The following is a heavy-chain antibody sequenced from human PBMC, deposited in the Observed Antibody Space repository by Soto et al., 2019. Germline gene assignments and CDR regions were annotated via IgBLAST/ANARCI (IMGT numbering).Heavy chain of an antibody. CDR3: ARVGGGMYHLDP. Sequence: EVQLVESGGGLVQPGESLRLSCAASGFTFSSYWMHWVRQAPGKGLVWVSRVNGDGRTTSYADSVKGRFTISRDNAKNTLYLQMNSLRGEDTAVYYCARVGGGMYHLDPWGQGTLVTVSA. V-gene: IGHV3-74*01. D-gene: IGHD2-15*01. CDR1: GFTFSSYW. J-gene: IGHJ5*02. CDR2: VNGDGRTT.